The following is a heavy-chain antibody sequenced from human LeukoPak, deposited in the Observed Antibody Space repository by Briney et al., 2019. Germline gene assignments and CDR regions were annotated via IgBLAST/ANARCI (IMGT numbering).Heavy chain of an antibody. D-gene: IGHD6-6*01. CDR3: ARAHYSSSSALDY. J-gene: IGHJ4*02. Sequence: SETLSLTCTVSGGSISSGGYYWSRIRQHPGKGLEWIGYIYYSGSTYYSPSLKSRVTISVDTSKNQFSLKLSSVTAADTAVYYCARAHYSSSSALDYWGQGTLVTVSS. V-gene: IGHV4-31*03. CDR1: GGSISSGGYY. CDR2: IYYSGST.